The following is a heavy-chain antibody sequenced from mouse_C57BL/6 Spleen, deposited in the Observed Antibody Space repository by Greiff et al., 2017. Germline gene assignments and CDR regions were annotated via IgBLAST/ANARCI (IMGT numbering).Heavy chain of an antibody. Sequence: VQLQQSGAELVKPGASVTLSCKASGYTFTSYWMHWVKQRPGQGLEWIGMIHPNNGSTTYNQKFKSKATLTVDKSSSTAYMQLSSLTSEDSAGYYCARGGDGYVYAMDYWGQGNSDTVSS. CDR3: ARGGDGYVYAMDY. CDR2: IHPNNGST. J-gene: IGHJ4*01. CDR1: GYTFTSYW. D-gene: IGHD2-2*01. V-gene: IGHV1-64*01.